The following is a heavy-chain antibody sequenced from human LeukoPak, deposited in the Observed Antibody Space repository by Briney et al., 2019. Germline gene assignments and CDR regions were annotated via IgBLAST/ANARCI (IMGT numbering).Heavy chain of an antibody. CDR3: ARVDSSSPNFDY. J-gene: IGHJ4*02. CDR1: GFTFSTYP. V-gene: IGHV3-21*01. CDR2: ISGSGDDT. Sequence: GGSLRLSCAASGFTFSTYPMIWVRQAPGKGLDSFSSISGSGDDTYYADSVKGRFTISRDNAKNSLYLQMNSLRAEDTAVYYCARVDSSSPNFDYWGQGTLVTVSS. D-gene: IGHD6-6*01.